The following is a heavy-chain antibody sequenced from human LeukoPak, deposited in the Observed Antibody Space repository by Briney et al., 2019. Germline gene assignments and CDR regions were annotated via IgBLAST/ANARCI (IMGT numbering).Heavy chain of an antibody. D-gene: IGHD2-15*01. J-gene: IGHJ3*02. CDR3: ARGGLGYCSGGSCYPGAAFDI. CDR1: GFTFRSYA. Sequence: GGSLRLFCAACGFTFRSYAMHWVRQAPGKGLEWVGVISYDGSKKYYADSVKGRFTISRDNSKNTLYLQMNSLRAEDTAVYYCARGGLGYCSGGSCYPGAAFDIWGQGTMVTVSS. CDR2: ISYDGSKK. V-gene: IGHV3-30-3*01.